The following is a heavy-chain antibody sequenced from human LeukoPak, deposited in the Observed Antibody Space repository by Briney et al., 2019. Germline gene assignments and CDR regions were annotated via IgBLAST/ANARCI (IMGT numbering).Heavy chain of an antibody. CDR3: ARDGLYWYFDL. J-gene: IGHJ2*01. CDR1: GFTFSSYS. V-gene: IGHV3-48*04. CDR2: ISSSSSTI. D-gene: IGHD5-12*01. Sequence: PGGSLRLSCAASGFTFSSYSMNWVRQAPGKGLEWVSYISSSSSTIYYADSVKGRFTISRDNAKNTLYLQMNSLRGEDTAVYYCARDGLYWYFDLWGRGTLVTVSS.